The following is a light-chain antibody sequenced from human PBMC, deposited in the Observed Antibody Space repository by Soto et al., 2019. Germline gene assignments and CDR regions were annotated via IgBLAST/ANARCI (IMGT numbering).Light chain of an antibody. CDR1: QSISTY. Sequence: DIQMTESPSSLCASLGGGVTFTSLASQSISTYLNWFQQRPGKAPKLLIYGAYTLQDGVPSRFSGSGSETEFTLTISTLQPDDFATYYCQQYNVYPLTFGGGTNVDI. CDR2: GAY. CDR3: QQYNVYPLT. V-gene: IGKV1-16*01. J-gene: IGKJ4*01.